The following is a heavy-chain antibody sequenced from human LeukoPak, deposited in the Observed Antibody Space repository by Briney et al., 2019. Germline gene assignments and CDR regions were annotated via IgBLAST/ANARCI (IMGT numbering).Heavy chain of an antibody. CDR3: ASPREGLAARVFDY. CDR1: GFTFSSYS. V-gene: IGHV3-21*01. CDR2: ISSTSSYI. D-gene: IGHD6-6*01. Sequence: GGSLRLSCAASGFTFSSYSMNWVRQAPGKGLEWVSSISSTSSYIYYADSVKGRFTISRDNAKNSLYLQMNSLRAEDTAVYYCASPREGLAARVFDYWGQGTLVTVSS. J-gene: IGHJ4*02.